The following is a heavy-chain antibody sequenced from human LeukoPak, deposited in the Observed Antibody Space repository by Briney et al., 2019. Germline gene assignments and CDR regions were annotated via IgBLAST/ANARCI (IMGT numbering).Heavy chain of an antibody. Sequence: SETLSLTCVVSGGSISRGSYYWNWIRQPAGKGLEWMGRIYNSGTTNYNPSLESRVTISGDMSRNQLSLQLTSVTAADTAVYYCARRTFGLLYFDSWGQGALVIVSS. D-gene: IGHD3-10*01. CDR3: ARRTFGLLYFDS. CDR1: GGSISRGSYY. CDR2: IYNSGTT. V-gene: IGHV4-61*02. J-gene: IGHJ4*02.